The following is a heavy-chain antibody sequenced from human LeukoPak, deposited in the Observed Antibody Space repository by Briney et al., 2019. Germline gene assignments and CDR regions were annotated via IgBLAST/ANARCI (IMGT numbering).Heavy chain of an antibody. CDR2: INHSGST. D-gene: IGHD4-17*01. CDR3: ARRITVTRHMDV. CDR1: GGSFSGYY. V-gene: IGHV4-34*01. Sequence: SETLSLTCAVYGGSFSGYYWSWIRQPPGKGLEWMGEINHSGSTNYNPYLKSRVTISVDTSKNQFSLKLSSVTAADTAVYYCARRITVTRHMDVWGKGTTVTISS. J-gene: IGHJ6*03.